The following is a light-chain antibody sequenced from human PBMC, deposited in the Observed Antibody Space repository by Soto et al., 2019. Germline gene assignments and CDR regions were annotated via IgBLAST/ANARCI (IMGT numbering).Light chain of an antibody. J-gene: IGKJ4*01. Sequence: EIVMTQSPATLSVSPGEMATLSCSASQSVSSNLAWYQQKPGQAPRLLIYGASTRSTGIPARFSGSGFGTAFTLTISSLPSEDFAVYYCQQYNNWSTLNFGSGTKVPIK. V-gene: IGKV3-15*01. CDR1: QSVSSN. CDR3: QQYNNWSTLN. CDR2: GAS.